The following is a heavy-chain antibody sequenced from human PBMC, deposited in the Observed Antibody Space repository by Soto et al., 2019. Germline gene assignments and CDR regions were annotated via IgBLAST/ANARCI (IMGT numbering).Heavy chain of an antibody. V-gene: IGHV1-69*01. Sequence: QVQLVQSGAEVKKPGSSVKVSCKASGGTFSSYAISWVRQAPGQGLEWMGGIIPIFGTANYAQKFQGGVTITADESTSTAYMELSSLRSEDTAVYYCARNPTYCGGDCYPDYWGQGTLVTVSS. CDR2: IIPIFGTA. CDR3: ARNPTYCGGDCYPDY. D-gene: IGHD2-21*02. J-gene: IGHJ4*02. CDR1: GGTFSSYA.